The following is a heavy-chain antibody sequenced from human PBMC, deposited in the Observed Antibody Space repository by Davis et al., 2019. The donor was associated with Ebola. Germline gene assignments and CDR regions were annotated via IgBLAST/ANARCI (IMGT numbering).Heavy chain of an antibody. CDR1: GFTFSSYW. CDR3: ARDRDYGSGSYPYY. V-gene: IGHV3-7*01. CDR2: IKQDGSEK. J-gene: IGHJ4*02. Sequence: GESLKISCAASGFTFSSYWMSWVRQAPGKGLEWVANIKQDGSEKYYVDSVKGRFTISRDNAKNSLYLQMNSLRAEDTAVYYCARDRDYGSGSYPYYWGQGTLVTVSS. D-gene: IGHD3-10*01.